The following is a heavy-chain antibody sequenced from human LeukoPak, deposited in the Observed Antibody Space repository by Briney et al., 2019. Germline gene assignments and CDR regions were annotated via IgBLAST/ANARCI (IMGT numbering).Heavy chain of an antibody. CDR2: IYYSGNT. Sequence: PSETLSLTCTVYGGSISSYYWSCIRQPPGKKLEWIGYIYYSGNTNYNPSLKSRVTISIDTSKNQFSLKVSSVTAADSAVYYCARVGDGNFDYWGQGTLVTVSS. V-gene: IGHV4-59*08. J-gene: IGHJ4*02. CDR1: GGSISSYY. CDR3: ARVGDGNFDY. D-gene: IGHD3-16*01.